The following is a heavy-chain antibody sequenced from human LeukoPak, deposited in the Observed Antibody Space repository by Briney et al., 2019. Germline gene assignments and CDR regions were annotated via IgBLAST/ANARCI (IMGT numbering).Heavy chain of an antibody. CDR3: ARIGTMIVVGPHAFDI. V-gene: IGHV5-51*01. CDR2: IYPGDSDT. J-gene: IGHJ3*02. Sequence: PGESLKISCKGSGYRFTSYWIGWVRQMPGKGLEWMGIIYPGDSDTRYSPSFQGQVTISADKSISTAYLQWSSLKASDTAMYYCARIGTMIVVGPHAFDIWGQGTMVTVSS. CDR1: GYRFTSYW. D-gene: IGHD3-22*01.